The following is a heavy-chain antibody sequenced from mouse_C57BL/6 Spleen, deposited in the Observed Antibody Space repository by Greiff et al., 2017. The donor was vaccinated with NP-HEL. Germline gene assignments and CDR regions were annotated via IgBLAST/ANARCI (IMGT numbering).Heavy chain of an antibody. CDR3: ARPTGEALYYFDY. Sequence: EVQRVESGGGLVKPGGSLKLSCAASGFTFSDYGMHWVRQAPEKGLEWVAYISSGSSTIYYADTVKGRFTISRDNAKNTLFLQMTSLRSEDTAMYYCARPTGEALYYFDYWGQGTTLTVSS. CDR2: ISSGSSTI. D-gene: IGHD4-1*02. J-gene: IGHJ2*01. V-gene: IGHV5-17*01. CDR1: GFTFSDYG.